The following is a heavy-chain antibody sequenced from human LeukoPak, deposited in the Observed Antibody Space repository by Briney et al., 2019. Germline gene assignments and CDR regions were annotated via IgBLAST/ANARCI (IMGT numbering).Heavy chain of an antibody. V-gene: IGHV4-30-2*01. J-gene: IGHJ4*02. Sequence: SETLSLTCTVSGGSISSGGYYWSWIRQPPGTGLEWIGYIYHSGSTYYNPSLKSRVTISVDRSKNQFSLKLSSVTAADTAVYYCARGQGWLQIDYWGQGTLVTVSS. CDR1: GGSISSGGYY. D-gene: IGHD5-24*01. CDR2: IYHSGST. CDR3: ARGQGWLQIDY.